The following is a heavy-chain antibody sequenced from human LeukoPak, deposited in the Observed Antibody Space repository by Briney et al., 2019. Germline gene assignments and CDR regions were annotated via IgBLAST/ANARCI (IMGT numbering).Heavy chain of an antibody. CDR1: GYKFITYW. CDR3: ARPNITSYYDSSGYDAFDV. V-gene: IGHV5-51*01. CDR2: IYPDDSDT. Sequence: GESLKISCKGSGYKFITYWVAWVRQMPGKGLEWMGIIYPDDSDTRYSPSFQGQVTISADKSINTAYLQWSSLKASDTAMYFCARPNITSYYDSSGYDAFDVWGQGTLVAVSS. J-gene: IGHJ3*01. D-gene: IGHD3-22*01.